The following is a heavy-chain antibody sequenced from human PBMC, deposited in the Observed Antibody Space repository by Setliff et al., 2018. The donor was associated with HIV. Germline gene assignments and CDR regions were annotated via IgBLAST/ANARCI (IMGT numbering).Heavy chain of an antibody. Sequence: SETLSLTCTVSGGSISSYYWSWIRQPAGKGLEWIGRVYTSGNTNYNPSLKSRVTMSVDTSKKQFSLKLRSVTAADTAVYYCARRRDGYNSAPWRNDYWGQGTLVTVSS. D-gene: IGHD5-12*01. CDR2: VYTSGNT. J-gene: IGHJ4*02. CDR1: GGSISSYY. CDR3: ARRRDGYNSAPWRNDY. V-gene: IGHV4-4*07.